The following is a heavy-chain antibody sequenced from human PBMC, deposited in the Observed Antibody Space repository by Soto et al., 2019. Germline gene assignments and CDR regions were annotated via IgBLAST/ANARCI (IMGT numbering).Heavy chain of an antibody. CDR1: GFTFSSYA. Sequence: EVQLLESGGGLVQPGGSLRLSCAASGFTFSSYAMSWVCQAPGKGLEWVSAISGSGGSTYYADSVKGRFTISRDNSKNTLYLQMNSLRAEDTAVYYCAKAHPTGYCSGGSCFTDYWGQGTLVTVSS. J-gene: IGHJ4*02. D-gene: IGHD2-15*01. CDR2: ISGSGGST. CDR3: AKAHPTGYCSGGSCFTDY. V-gene: IGHV3-23*01.